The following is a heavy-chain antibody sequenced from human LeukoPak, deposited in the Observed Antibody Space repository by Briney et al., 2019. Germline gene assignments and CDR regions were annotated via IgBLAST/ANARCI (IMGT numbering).Heavy chain of an antibody. D-gene: IGHD3-10*01. CDR1: GYTFTSYD. Sequence: RASVKVSCKASGYTFTSYDINWVRQAAGQGLEWMGWMNSNSHKTGYAQKFLGRVTMTRNTSISTAYMELSSLRSEDTAVYYCARSTGRGWFDPWGQGTLVTVSS. J-gene: IGHJ5*02. CDR3: ARSTGRGWFDP. CDR2: MNSNSHKT. V-gene: IGHV1-8*01.